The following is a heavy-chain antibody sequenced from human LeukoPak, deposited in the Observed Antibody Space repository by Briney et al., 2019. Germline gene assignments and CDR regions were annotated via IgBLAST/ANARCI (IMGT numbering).Heavy chain of an antibody. Sequence: SVKVSCKVSGGTFSSYAISWVRQAPGQGLEWMGRIIPILGIANYAQKFQGRVTITADKSTSTAYMELSSLRSEDTAVYYCARDDHSSVWEGPRDYYYGMDVWGQGTTVTVSS. V-gene: IGHV1-69*04. CDR2: IIPILGIA. CDR3: ARDDHSSVWEGPRDYYYGMDV. D-gene: IGHD6-19*01. CDR1: GGTFSSYA. J-gene: IGHJ6*02.